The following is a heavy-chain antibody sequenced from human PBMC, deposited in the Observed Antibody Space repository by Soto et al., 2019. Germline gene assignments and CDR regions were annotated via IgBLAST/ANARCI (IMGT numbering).Heavy chain of an antibody. J-gene: IGHJ4*03. D-gene: IGHD2-15*01. Sequence: QVQLVESGGGVVQPGKSLRLSCVASGFSFRSYAMHWVRQAPGQGLEWVAFTSYDGSKKDYAASVKGRFTVSRGNFENIIYLEMNSLRPEDTAVYYCATEGQAHCSGGSCLSGWSDAWGHGTQVTVSS. V-gene: IGHV3-30*03. CDR2: TSYDGSKK. CDR1: GFSFRSYA. CDR3: ATEGQAHCSGGSCLSGWSDA.